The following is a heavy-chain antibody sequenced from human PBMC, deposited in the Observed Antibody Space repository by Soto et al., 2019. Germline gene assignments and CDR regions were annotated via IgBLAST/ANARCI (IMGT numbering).Heavy chain of an antibody. D-gene: IGHD6-19*01. CDR1: GLSITDSEMG. Sequence: QVTLKESGPVLVKPTETLTLRCTVSGLSITDSEMGVSWIRQPPGQPLEWLAHIDSSGEKCYRTFLKSRIAISKDTSKSQIVLTMTNMDPADTATYYCARRHLAVAVSPWFDPWGQGLPVTVSS. CDR3: ARRHLAVAVSPWFDP. CDR2: IDSSGEK. J-gene: IGHJ5*02. V-gene: IGHV2-26*01.